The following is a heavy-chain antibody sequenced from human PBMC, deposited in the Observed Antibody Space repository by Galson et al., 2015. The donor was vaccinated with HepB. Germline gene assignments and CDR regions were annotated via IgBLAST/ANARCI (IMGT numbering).Heavy chain of an antibody. Sequence: SLRLSCAASGFTFDDYAMHWVRQAPGKGLEWVSMISYDGSNQFYIESVRGRFTISRDVSKNTLYLQMNSLRAEDTAVYYCASDPDDTNGYYLTFEYWGQGSLVTVSS. CDR2: ISYDGSNQ. V-gene: IGHV3-30*03. J-gene: IGHJ4*02. CDR1: GFTFDDYA. D-gene: IGHD3-22*01. CDR3: ASDPDDTNGYYLTFEY.